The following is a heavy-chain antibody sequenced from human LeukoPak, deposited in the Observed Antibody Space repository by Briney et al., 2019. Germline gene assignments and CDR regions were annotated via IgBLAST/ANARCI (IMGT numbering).Heavy chain of an antibody. J-gene: IGHJ6*02. CDR3: ARVISAVAGRRYYYGMDV. CDR1: GGSISSYY. V-gene: IGHV4-59*01. CDR2: IYYSGST. D-gene: IGHD6-19*01. Sequence: SSETLSLTCTVSGGSISSYYWSWIRQPPGKGLEWIGYIYYSGSTNYNPSLKSRVTISVDTSKNQFSLKLSPVTAADTAVYYCARVISAVAGRRYYYGMDVWGQGTTVTVSS.